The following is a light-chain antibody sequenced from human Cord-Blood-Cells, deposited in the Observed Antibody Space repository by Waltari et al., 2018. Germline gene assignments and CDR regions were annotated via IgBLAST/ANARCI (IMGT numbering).Light chain of an antibody. CDR1: QDISNY. V-gene: IGKV1-33*01. CDR2: DAS. CDR3: QQYDNLPYT. Sequence: DIQMNQSPSPLSSSVGDRVTITCQASQDISNYLNWYQQKPGKAPKLLIYDASNLETGVPSRFSGSGSGTDFTFTISSLQPEDIATYYCQQYDNLPYTFGQGTKLEIK. J-gene: IGKJ2*01.